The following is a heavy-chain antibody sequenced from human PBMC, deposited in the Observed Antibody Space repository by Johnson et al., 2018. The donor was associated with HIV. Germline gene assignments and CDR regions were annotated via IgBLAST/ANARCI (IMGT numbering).Heavy chain of an antibody. J-gene: IGHJ3*02. CDR3: ARVWSGSYYSNAFDI. Sequence: VQLVESGGGVVRPGVSLRLSCAASGFTFDDYGMTWVRQAPGKGLEWVSGINWNGGSTGYADSVKGRFTISRDDAKNSLYLQMNSLRAEDTALYYCARVWSGSYYSNAFDIWGQGTMVTVSS. V-gene: IGHV3-20*04. D-gene: IGHD1-26*01. CDR2: INWNGGST. CDR1: GFTFDDYG.